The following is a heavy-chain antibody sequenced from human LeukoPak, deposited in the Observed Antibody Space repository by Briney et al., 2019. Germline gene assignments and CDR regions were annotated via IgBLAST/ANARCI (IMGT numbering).Heavy chain of an antibody. CDR1: GFTFSSYV. D-gene: IGHD2-2*01. Sequence: GGSLRLSCAGSGFTFSSYVMSWVRQAPGKGLEWVSVISGSGVNTDYADSVKGRFTISRDNSKNTLYLQMNSLRSEDTAVYYCAGGRTDIVVVPATLRNYYFDYWGQGTLVTVSS. J-gene: IGHJ4*02. V-gene: IGHV3-23*01. CDR3: AGGRTDIVVVPATLRNYYFDY. CDR2: ISGSGVNT.